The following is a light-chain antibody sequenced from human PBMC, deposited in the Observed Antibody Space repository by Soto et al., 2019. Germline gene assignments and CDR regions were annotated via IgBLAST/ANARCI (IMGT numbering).Light chain of an antibody. CDR1: SGHSSYA. CDR3: QTWGTGIQV. CDR2: LNSDGSH. V-gene: IGLV4-69*01. J-gene: IGLJ2*01. Sequence: QLVLTQSPSGSASLGASVKLTCTLSSGHSSYAIAWHQQQPEKGPRYLMKLNSDGSHSKGDGIPDRFSGSSSGAERYLTISSLQSEDDADYYCQTWGTGIQVFGGGTKLTVL.